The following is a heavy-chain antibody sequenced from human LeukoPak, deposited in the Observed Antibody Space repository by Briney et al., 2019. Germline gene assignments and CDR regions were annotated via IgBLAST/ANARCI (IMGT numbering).Heavy chain of an antibody. J-gene: IGHJ4*02. D-gene: IGHD2-21*01. CDR3: ARRPPPQRCGGPYYKGYFEN. Sequence: RGSPRLSCAVSDFTASSNYMTWGGRAPGKGLEACSMIYAGGTAYYADTAKGRFTISRDNSKNTLYLQINSLSGEDTAVYYCARRPPPQRCGGPYYKGYFENWGQGTLVTVSS. CDR2: IYAGGTA. CDR1: DFTASSNY. V-gene: IGHV3-53*01.